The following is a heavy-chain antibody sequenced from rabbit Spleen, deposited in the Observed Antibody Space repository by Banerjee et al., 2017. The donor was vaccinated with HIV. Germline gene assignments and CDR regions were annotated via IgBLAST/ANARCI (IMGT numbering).Heavy chain of an antibody. Sequence: QEQLEESGGGLVQPTGSLTLTCKASGFSFGGRDVMCWVRQAPGKGLEWIACINAATGKPVYATWAKGRFTLSKTSSTTVTLQMTSLTAADTATYFCARDAGTSFSTYGMDLWGPGTLVTVS. D-gene: IGHD8-1*01. J-gene: IGHJ6*01. CDR1: GFSFGGRDV. CDR3: ARDAGTSFSTYGMDL. V-gene: IGHV1S45*01. CDR2: INAATGKP.